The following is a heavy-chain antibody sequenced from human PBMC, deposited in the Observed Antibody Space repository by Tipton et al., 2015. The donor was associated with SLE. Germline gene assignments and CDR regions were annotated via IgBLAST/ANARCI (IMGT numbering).Heavy chain of an antibody. CDR3: ARGNPSLFDY. CDR2: IYRTGTT. CDR1: DDSVSSAYY. D-gene: IGHD1-14*01. V-gene: IGHV4-38-2*02. J-gene: IGHJ4*02. Sequence: TLSLTCIVSDDSVSSAYYWAWIRQPPGKGLQWIACIYRTGTTYVNPSLKSRVSMSMDTSKNQFSLKLSSVTAADTAVYYCARGNPSLFDYWGQGTLVTVSS.